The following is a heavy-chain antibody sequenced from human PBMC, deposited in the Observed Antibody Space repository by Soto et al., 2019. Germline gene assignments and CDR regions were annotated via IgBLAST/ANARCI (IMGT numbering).Heavy chain of an antibody. CDR2: IIPIFGTA. D-gene: IGHD2-15*01. V-gene: IGHV1-69*13. Sequence: SVKISCKASGGTFSSYAISWVRQAPGQGIEWMGGIIPIFGTANYAQKFQGRVTITADESTSTAYMELSSLRSEATAVYYCASDYCSGGSCYGSPWSYYYGMGVWGQGTTVAVCS. CDR3: ASDYCSGGSCYGSPWSYYYGMGV. CDR1: GGTFSSYA. J-gene: IGHJ6*01.